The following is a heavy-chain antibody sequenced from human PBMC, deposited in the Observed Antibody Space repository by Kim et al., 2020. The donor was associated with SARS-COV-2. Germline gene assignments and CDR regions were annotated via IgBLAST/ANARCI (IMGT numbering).Heavy chain of an antibody. CDR3: ARESVVVVTAALSDYYGMDV. Sequence: RLTISRDNAKNSLYLQMNSLRAEDTAVYYCARESVVVVTAALSDYYGMDVWGQGTTVTVSS. V-gene: IGHV3-21*06. D-gene: IGHD2-21*02. J-gene: IGHJ6*02.